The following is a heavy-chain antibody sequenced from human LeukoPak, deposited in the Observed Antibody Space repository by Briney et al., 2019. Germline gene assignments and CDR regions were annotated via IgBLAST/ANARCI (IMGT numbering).Heavy chain of an antibody. CDR1: GDTPHSHA. CDR3: ARDYNWNFANSSPFDY. Sequence: GASVKVSCKSSGDTPHSHAISWVRQAPGQGLEWMGRIIPAFGTANYAQKFHGRVTITADKSTRTAYMEMSSLRSEDTAVYYCARDYNWNFANSSPFDYWGQGTLVTVSS. V-gene: IGHV1-69*06. D-gene: IGHD1-7*01. J-gene: IGHJ4*02. CDR2: IIPAFGTA.